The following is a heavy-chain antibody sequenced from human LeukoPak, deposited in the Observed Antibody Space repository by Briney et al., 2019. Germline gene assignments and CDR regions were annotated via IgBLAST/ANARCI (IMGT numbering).Heavy chain of an antibody. D-gene: IGHD3-16*01. Sequence: SETLSLTCAVYGGSFSGYYWSWIRQPPGKGLEWIGEINHSGSTNYNPSLKSRVTISVDTSKNQFSLELSSVTAADTAVYYCAKRGPPGYYYYGMDVWGQGTTVTVSS. CDR2: INHSGST. J-gene: IGHJ6*02. V-gene: IGHV4-34*01. CDR1: GGSFSGYY. CDR3: AKRGPPGYYYYGMDV.